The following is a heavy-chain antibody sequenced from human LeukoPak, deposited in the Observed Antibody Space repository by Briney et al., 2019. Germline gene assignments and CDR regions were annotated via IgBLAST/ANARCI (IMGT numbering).Heavy chain of an antibody. CDR1: GGSFSGYY. J-gene: IGHJ4*02. V-gene: IGHV4-34*01. Sequence: PSETLSLTCAVYGGSFSGYYWSWIRQPPGKGLEWIGEINHSGSTNYNPSLKSRVTISVDTSKNQFSLKLSSVTAADTAVYYCARGNNWYDYFDYWGQGTLVTVSS. D-gene: IGHD1-1*01. CDR3: ARGNNWYDYFDY. CDR2: INHSGST.